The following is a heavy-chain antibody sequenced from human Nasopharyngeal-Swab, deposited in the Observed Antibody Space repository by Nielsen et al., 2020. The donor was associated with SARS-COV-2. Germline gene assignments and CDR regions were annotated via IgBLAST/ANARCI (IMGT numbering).Heavy chain of an antibody. CDR2: ISWNSGSI. Sequence: WIRQPPGKGLEWVSGISWNSGSIGYADSVKGRFTISRDNAKNSLYLQMNNLRAEDTALYYCAKGRSGWSYYGMDVWGQGTTVTVSS. J-gene: IGHJ6*02. V-gene: IGHV3-9*01. D-gene: IGHD6-19*01. CDR3: AKGRSGWSYYGMDV.